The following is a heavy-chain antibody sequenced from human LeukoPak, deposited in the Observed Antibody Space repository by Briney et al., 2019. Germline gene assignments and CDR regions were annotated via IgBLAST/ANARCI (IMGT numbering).Heavy chain of an antibody. CDR1: GFTFSSYA. D-gene: IGHD4-23*01. V-gene: IGHV3-30-3*01. CDR3: ARARGVRYYFDY. Sequence: GRSLRLSCAASGFTFSSYAMHWVRQAPGKGLEWVAVISYDGSNKYYADSVKGRFTISRDNSKNTLYLQMNILRAEDTAVYYCARARGVRYYFDYWGQGTLVTVSS. J-gene: IGHJ4*02. CDR2: ISYDGSNK.